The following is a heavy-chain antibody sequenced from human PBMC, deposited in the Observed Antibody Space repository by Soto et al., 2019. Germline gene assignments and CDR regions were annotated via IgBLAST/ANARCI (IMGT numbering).Heavy chain of an antibody. CDR2: ISGSGGTT. J-gene: IGHJ4*02. CDR3: AKTPYDFWSSGQYLFDH. D-gene: IGHD3-3*01. CDR1: GFTFGSHA. V-gene: IGHV3-23*01. Sequence: GGSLRLSCTVSGFTFGSHAMSWVRQAPGKGLECVSGISGSGGTTFYADSVKGRFTISRDNSKKTLYLQMNSLRAEDTAVYYCAKTPYDFWSSGQYLFDHWGQGTLVTVSS.